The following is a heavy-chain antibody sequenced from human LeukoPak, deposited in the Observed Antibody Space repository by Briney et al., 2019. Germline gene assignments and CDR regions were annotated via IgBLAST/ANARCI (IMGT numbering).Heavy chain of an antibody. J-gene: IGHJ4*02. CDR1: DDSITMYY. D-gene: IGHD7-27*01. CDR3: ASRTLGNDY. Sequence: PSETLSLTCSVSDDSITMYYWTWIRQPPGKGLEWIGYVDHTGSTSYSPSLKSRVTISADTSQKQFSLRLSSVTAADTAVYYCASRTLGNDYWGQGTLVTVSS. CDR2: VDHTGST. V-gene: IGHV4-59*01.